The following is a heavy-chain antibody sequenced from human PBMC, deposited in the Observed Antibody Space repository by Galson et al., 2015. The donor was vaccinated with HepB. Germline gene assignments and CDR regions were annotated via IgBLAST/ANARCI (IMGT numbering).Heavy chain of an antibody. J-gene: IGHJ4*02. CDR2: IFDSGGRT. CDR3: AKARSGTYSHDSFAY. D-gene: IGHD1-26*01. V-gene: IGHV3-23*01. Sequence: SLRLSCAASGFTFTSYAMNWVRQAPGKGLEWVSVIFDSGGRTYYADSVKGRFTISRDNSKNTLYLQMNSLRAEDTASYCCAKARSGTYSHDSFAYGGQGTLFTVSP. CDR1: GFTFTSYA.